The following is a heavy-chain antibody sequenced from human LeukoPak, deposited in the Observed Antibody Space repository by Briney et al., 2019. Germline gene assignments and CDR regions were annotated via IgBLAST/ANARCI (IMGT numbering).Heavy chain of an antibody. Sequence: GGSLRLSCAASGFTFSDYYMSWIRQAPGKGLEWISGISGSGASTYYADSVEGRFTISRDDSRNTLYLQMNSLRGDDTAVYYCAKDVGKWESLHFFDYWGQGTLVTVSS. CDR3: AKDVGKWESLHFFDY. J-gene: IGHJ4*02. CDR2: ISGSGAST. D-gene: IGHD1-26*01. CDR1: GFTFSDYY. V-gene: IGHV3-23*01.